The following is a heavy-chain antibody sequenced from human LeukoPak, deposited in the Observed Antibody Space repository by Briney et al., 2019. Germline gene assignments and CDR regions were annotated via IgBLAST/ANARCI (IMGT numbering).Heavy chain of an antibody. D-gene: IGHD5-12*01. Sequence: SETLSLTCAVYGGSFSGYYWSWIRQHPGKGLEWIGYIYYSGSTYYNPSLKSRVTISVDTSKNQFSLKLSSVTAADTAVYYCARETATMIDYWGQGTLVTVSS. CDR1: GGSFSGYY. V-gene: IGHV4-31*11. J-gene: IGHJ4*02. CDR3: ARETATMIDY. CDR2: IYYSGST.